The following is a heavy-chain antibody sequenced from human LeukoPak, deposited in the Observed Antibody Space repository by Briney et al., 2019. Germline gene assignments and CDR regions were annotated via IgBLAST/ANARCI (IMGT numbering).Heavy chain of an antibody. D-gene: IGHD3-9*01. CDR1: GYTFTSYG. CDR2: ISVYNGNT. V-gene: IGHV1-18*01. Sequence: ASVRFSCKASGYTFTSYGISWVRQAPGQGLEWLGWISVYNGNTDYAQNFQGRVTLTTETSTNTAYMELRGLTSGDTAIYYCARGGADYDILSGLYLGYWGQGTLVTVSS. J-gene: IGHJ4*02. CDR3: ARGGADYDILSGLYLGY.